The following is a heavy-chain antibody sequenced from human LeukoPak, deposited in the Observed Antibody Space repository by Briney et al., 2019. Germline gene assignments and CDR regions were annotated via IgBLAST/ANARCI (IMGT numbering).Heavy chain of an antibody. CDR3: ARFNGDYVSY. V-gene: IGHV5-51*01. D-gene: IGHD4-17*01. J-gene: IGHJ4*02. CDR1: GYSFTSYW. CDR2: IYPGDSDT. Sequence: GGSLRLSXKGSGYSFTSYWIGWVRQMPGKGLEWMGIIYPGDSDTRYSPSFQGQVTISADKSISTAYLQWSSLKASDTAMYYCARFNGDYVSYWGQGTLVTVSS.